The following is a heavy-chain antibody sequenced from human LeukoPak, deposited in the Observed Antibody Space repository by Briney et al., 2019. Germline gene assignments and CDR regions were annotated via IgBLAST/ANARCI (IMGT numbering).Heavy chain of an antibody. J-gene: IGHJ4*02. Sequence: ASVKVSCKASGYTFTRYSVTWVRQAPGQGLEWMGGIIPIFGTANYAQKFQGRVTITTDESTSTAYMELSSLRSEDTAVYYCANGRQEYDYWGQGTLVTVSS. D-gene: IGHD2-8*01. CDR1: GYTFTRYS. V-gene: IGHV1-69*05. CDR3: ANGRQEYDY. CDR2: IIPIFGTA.